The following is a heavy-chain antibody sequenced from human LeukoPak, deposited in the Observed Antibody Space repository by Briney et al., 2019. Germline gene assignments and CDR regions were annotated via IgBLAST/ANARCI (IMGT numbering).Heavy chain of an antibody. CDR2: IYYSGST. V-gene: IGHV4-59*01. Sequence: PSETLSLTCTVSGGSISSYYWSWIRQPPGKGLEWIGYIYYSGSTNYNPSLKSRVTISVDTSKNQFSLKLSSVTAADTAVYYCARGLGSAGADDYWGQGTLVTVSS. CDR3: ARGLGSAGADDY. J-gene: IGHJ4*02. CDR1: GGSISSYY. D-gene: IGHD3-16*01.